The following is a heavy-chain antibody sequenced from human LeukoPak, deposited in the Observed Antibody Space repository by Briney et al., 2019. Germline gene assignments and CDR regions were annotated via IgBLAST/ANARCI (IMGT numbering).Heavy chain of an antibody. Sequence: SGTLSLICAVSGGSISSSNWWSWVRQPPGKGLEWIGEIYHSGSTNYNPSLKSRVTISVDTSKNQFSLKLSSVTAADTAVYYCARGSGVVVISYWGQGTLVTVSS. D-gene: IGHD3-22*01. CDR3: ARGSGVVVISY. J-gene: IGHJ4*02. CDR1: GGSISSSNW. V-gene: IGHV4-4*02. CDR2: IYHSGST.